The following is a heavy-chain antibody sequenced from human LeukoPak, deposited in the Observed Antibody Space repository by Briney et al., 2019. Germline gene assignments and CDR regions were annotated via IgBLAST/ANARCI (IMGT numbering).Heavy chain of an antibody. J-gene: IGHJ6*03. CDR2: IIPIFGTA. Sequence: GSSVKVSCKASGGTFSSYAISWVRQAPGQGLEWMGGIIPIFGTANYAQKFQGRVTITTDESTSTAYMELSSLRSEDTAVYYCARDQISSSWEDYYYMDVWGKGTTVTVSS. CDR1: GGTFSSYA. V-gene: IGHV1-69*05. CDR3: ARDQISSSWEDYYYMDV. D-gene: IGHD6-13*01.